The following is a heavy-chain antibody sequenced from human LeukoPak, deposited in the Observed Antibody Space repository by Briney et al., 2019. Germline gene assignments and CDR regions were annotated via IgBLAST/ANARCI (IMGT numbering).Heavy chain of an antibody. V-gene: IGHV3-33*06. CDR3: VKSGPDFGALPSEYYFDY. Sequence: GGSLRLSCAASGFSFRSYAMRWVRQAPGKGLEWLAVIWYDGSNEYYTDSVKGRFTISRDNSKDTLHLQMNSLRAEDTALYYCVKSGPDFGALPSEYYFDYRGQGTLVTVSS. D-gene: IGHD4-17*01. CDR1: GFSFRSYA. CDR2: IWYDGSNE. J-gene: IGHJ4*02.